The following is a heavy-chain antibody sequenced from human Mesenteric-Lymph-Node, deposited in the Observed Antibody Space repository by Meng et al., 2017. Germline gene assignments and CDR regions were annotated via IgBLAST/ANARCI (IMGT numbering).Heavy chain of an antibody. CDR3: ARRVFYGSANFDY. CDR2: IFYSGNT. Sequence: QLQLQESGPGLVKPSETLSLTCTVSGGSIRSSSDYWGWIRQPPGKGLEYIGSIFYSGNTYYNPSLKSRVTISIDTSENQFSLKLSSVTAADTAVYYCARRVFYGSANFDYWGQGTLVTVSS. CDR1: GGSIRSSSDY. V-gene: IGHV4-39*01. D-gene: IGHD3-10*01. J-gene: IGHJ4*02.